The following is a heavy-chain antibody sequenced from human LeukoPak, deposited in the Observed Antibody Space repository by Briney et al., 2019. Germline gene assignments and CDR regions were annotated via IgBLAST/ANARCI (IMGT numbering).Heavy chain of an antibody. CDR2: ISSSGAST. Sequence: PGGSLRLSCAAFGFTFDDYGMSWVRQAPGKGLEWVSTISSSGASTYYADSVKGRFTISRDNSKNTLYLQMNSLRAEDTAVYYCAKDSANAWPDYWGQGTLVTVSS. J-gene: IGHJ4*02. D-gene: IGHD2-2*01. CDR3: AKDSANAWPDY. CDR1: GFTFDDYG. V-gene: IGHV3-23*01.